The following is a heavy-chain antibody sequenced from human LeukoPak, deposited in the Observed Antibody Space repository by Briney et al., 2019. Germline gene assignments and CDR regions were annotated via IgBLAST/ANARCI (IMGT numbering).Heavy chain of an antibody. CDR1: GFTFSSYA. CDR2: ISYDGSNK. V-gene: IGHV3-30-3*01. Sequence: GGSLRLSCAASGFTFSSYAMHWVRQAPGKGLEWVAVISYDGSNKYYADSVKGRFTISRDNSKNTLYLQMNSLRAEDTAVYYCAKDFSLGYSGYPFDYWGQGTLVTVSS. CDR3: AKDFSLGYSGYPFDY. J-gene: IGHJ4*02. D-gene: IGHD5-12*01.